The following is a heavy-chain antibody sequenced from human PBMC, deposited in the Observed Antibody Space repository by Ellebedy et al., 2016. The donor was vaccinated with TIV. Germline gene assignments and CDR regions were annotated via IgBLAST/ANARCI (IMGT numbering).Heavy chain of an antibody. J-gene: IGHJ4*02. CDR2: TRDDESRK. CDR1: GFTFSSFG. V-gene: IGHV3-30*02. D-gene: IGHD6-13*01. CDR3: AKGRSAAVDH. Sequence: PGGSLRLSCAASGFTFSSFGMHWVRQAPGKGLEWLTYTRDDESRKYYADSEKGRFTISRDNSKNILYLQMNNLRAEDTARYYCAKGRSAAVDHWGQGTLVIVSS.